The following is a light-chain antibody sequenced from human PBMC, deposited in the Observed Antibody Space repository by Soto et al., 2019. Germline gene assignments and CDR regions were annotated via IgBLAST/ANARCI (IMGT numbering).Light chain of an antibody. CDR2: GST. CDR3: QSYDSSLSGYV. CDR1: GSNIGAPYD. V-gene: IGLV1-40*01. J-gene: IGLJ1*01. Sequence: QSVLTQPPSLSGAPGQRVTISCTGSGSNIGAPYDVHWYQHLPGTAPKLLIYGSTNRPSGVPGRFSGSKSGTSASLAITGLQADDEADYYCQSYDSSLSGYVFGAGTKLTVL.